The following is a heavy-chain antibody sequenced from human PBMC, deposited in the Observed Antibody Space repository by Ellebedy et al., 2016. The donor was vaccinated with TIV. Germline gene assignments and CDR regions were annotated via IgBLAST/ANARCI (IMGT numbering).Heavy chain of an antibody. D-gene: IGHD1-26*01. Sequence: PGGSLRLSCAASGFRFSSYGIHWVRQAPGKGLEWVALIWYEGRYKYYGDSVKGRFTISRDDSKNTVYLQMNSLRADDTAIYHCARGPLGGTPRAFDSWGQGTLVIVSS. CDR2: IWYEGRYK. J-gene: IGHJ4*02. CDR3: ARGPLGGTPRAFDS. CDR1: GFRFSSYG. V-gene: IGHV3-33*01.